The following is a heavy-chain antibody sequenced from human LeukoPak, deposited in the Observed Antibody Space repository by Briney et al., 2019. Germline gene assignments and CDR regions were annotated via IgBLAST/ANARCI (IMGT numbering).Heavy chain of an antibody. V-gene: IGHV6-1*01. J-gene: IGHJ4*02. CDR2: TYYRSKWYN. CDR1: GDSVSSKIAA. Sequence: SQILSLTCAISGDSVSSKIAAWNWIRQSPSRGLEWLGRTYYRSKWYNDYAVSVKSRVTINPDTSKNQLSLQLNSVTPEDTAVYYCARSYCSSTSCYLDYWGQGTLVTVSS. D-gene: IGHD2-2*01. CDR3: ARSYCSSTSCYLDY.